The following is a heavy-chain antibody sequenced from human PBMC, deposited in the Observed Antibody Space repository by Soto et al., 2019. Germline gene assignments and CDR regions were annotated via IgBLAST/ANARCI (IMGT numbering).Heavy chain of an antibody. CDR3: ARDRGGDFWIYFDL. CDR2: VIPIFGKA. J-gene: IGHJ2*01. CDR1: GGTFSAYA. V-gene: IGHV1-69*01. D-gene: IGHD3-3*01. Sequence: QVQLVQSGAEVKKPGSSVKVSCKASGGTFSAYAINWVRQAPGQGLEWMGRVIPIFGKAEYAQKFRGRVLFTADESTNTAYMELSGLNSEDTAVYFCARDRGGDFWIYFDLWGRGTLVTVSS.